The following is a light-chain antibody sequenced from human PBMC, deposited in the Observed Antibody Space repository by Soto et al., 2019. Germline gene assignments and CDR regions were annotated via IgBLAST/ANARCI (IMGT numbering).Light chain of an antibody. V-gene: IGKV3-20*01. CDR3: QQYGSSPQT. J-gene: IGKJ2*01. CDR1: QSVSSSY. CDR2: GAS. Sequence: EIVLTQSPGTLSLSPGERATLSCRASQSVSSSYLAWYQQKPGQAPRLLIYGASSRATGIPDRFSGSGSGTDFTLTISKLEPEDWAVYYCQQYGSSPQTFGQGTKLEIK.